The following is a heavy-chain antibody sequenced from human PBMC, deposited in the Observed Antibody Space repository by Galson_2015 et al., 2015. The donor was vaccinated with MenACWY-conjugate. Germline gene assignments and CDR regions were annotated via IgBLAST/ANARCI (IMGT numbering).Heavy chain of an antibody. Sequence: SLRLSCAASGFTLSTYWMSWVRQAPGQGLEWVANIKQDGSVKYYVGSVKGRFTISRDNAKNSVYLQMNSLGADDTAVYYCAREEWRSGSGSYNSYWGQGTLVTVS. CDR1: GFTLSTYW. V-gene: IGHV3-7*03. CDR2: IKQDGSVK. J-gene: IGHJ4*02. CDR3: AREEWRSGSGSYNSY. D-gene: IGHD3-10*01.